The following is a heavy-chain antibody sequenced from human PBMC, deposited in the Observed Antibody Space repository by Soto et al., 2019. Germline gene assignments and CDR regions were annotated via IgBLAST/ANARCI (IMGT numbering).Heavy chain of an antibody. Sequence: ASVKVSCKVSGYTLTELSMHWVRQAPGKGLEWMGGFDPEDGETIYARKFQGRVTMTEDTSADTAHMELSSLRSEDTAVXYXATVRLTDSSGSNYFEYWGQGTLVTVSS. V-gene: IGHV1-24*01. D-gene: IGHD3-22*01. J-gene: IGHJ4*02. CDR2: FDPEDGET. CDR1: GYTLTELS. CDR3: ATVRLTDSSGSNYFEY.